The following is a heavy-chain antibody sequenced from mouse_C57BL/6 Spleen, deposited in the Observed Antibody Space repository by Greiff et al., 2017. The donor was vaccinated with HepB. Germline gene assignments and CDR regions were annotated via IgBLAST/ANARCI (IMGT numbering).Heavy chain of an antibody. D-gene: IGHD3-2*02. CDR2: IDPSDSYT. Sequence: QVQLQQPGAELVMPGASVKLSCKASGYTFTSYWMHWVKQRPGQGLEWIGEIDPSDSYTNYNQKFKGKSTLTVDKSSSAAYMLLSSLTSEDSAVYYCARDSSGSYWGQGTLVTVSA. CDR3: ARDSSGSY. J-gene: IGHJ3*01. CDR1: GYTFTSYW. V-gene: IGHV1-69*01.